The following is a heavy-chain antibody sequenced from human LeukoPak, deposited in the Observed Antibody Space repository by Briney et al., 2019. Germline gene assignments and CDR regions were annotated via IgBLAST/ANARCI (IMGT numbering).Heavy chain of an antibody. CDR2: ISDTGATT. CDR1: GFTFSSYA. Sequence: GGSLRLSCAGSGFTFSSYAMSWVRQAPGKGLEGVSAISDTGATTYDADSVKGRFTISRDNSRSTLYLQMNSLRAEDTALYYCAKDTSIGRYCTNGVCSPFDYWGQGTLVTVSS. CDR3: AKDTSIGRYCTNGVCSPFDY. V-gene: IGHV3-23*01. D-gene: IGHD2-8*01. J-gene: IGHJ4*02.